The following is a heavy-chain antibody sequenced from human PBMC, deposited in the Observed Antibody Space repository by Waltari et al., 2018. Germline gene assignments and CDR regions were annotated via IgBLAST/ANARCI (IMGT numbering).Heavy chain of an antibody. Sequence: EVQLVESGGGLVQPGGSLRLSCEASGFSISKYWMSWVRQTAGKGLEWLADIKGDGSKKDYVDSVRGRFTISRDNTKNSVYLQMDSLRAEDTAVYYCARDSGVKDTTNWWFDPWGRGTLVTVSS. CDR2: IKGDGSKK. CDR1: GFSISKYW. D-gene: IGHD1-1*01. CDR3: ARDSGVKDTTNWWFDP. V-gene: IGHV3-7*03. J-gene: IGHJ5*02.